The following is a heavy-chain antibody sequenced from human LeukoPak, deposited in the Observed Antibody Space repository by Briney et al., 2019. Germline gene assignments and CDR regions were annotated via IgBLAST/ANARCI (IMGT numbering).Heavy chain of an antibody. V-gene: IGHV1-8*01. CDR2: MNPNSGNT. CDR3: ARERMVVTATPSGMDV. Sequence: ASVKVSCKASGYTFTSYDINWVRQATGQGLEWMGWMNPNSGNTGYAQKFQGRVTMTRNTSISTAYMELSSLRSEDTAVYYRARERMVVTATPSGMDVWGQGTMVTVSS. CDR1: GYTFTSYD. J-gene: IGHJ6*02. D-gene: IGHD2-21*02.